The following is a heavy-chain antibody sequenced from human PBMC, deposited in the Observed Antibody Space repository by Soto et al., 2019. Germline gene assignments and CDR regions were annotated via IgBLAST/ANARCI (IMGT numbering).Heavy chain of an antibody. V-gene: IGHV4-59*01. CDR3: ARGKGSSSSPWFDP. CDR2: IYYSGST. J-gene: IGHJ5*02. CDR1: GGSISSYY. Sequence: SETLSLTCTVSGGSISSYYWSWIRQPPGKGLEWIGYIYYSGSTNYNPSLKSRVTMSVDTSKNQFSLKLSSVTAADTAVYYCARGKGSSSSPWFDPWGQGTLVTVSS. D-gene: IGHD6-6*01.